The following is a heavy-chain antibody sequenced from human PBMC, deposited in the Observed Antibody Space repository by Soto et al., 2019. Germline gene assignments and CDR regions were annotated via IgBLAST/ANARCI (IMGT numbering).Heavy chain of an antibody. CDR2: IKSKTDGGTA. Sequence: GGSLRLSCVASGFTFYGAWMSWVRQAPGKGLEWVGRIKSKTDGGTADYAEPVKDRFTISRDDSENTLYLQMNSLKTEDTAVYYCTPSKLLINNWGQGALVTVSS. CDR3: TPSKLLINN. CDR1: GFTFYGAW. J-gene: IGHJ4*02. V-gene: IGHV3-15*01.